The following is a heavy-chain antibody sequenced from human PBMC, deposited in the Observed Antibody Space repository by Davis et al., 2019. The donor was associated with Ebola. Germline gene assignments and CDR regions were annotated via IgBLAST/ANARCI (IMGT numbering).Heavy chain of an antibody. CDR2: IRYDGSNK. V-gene: IGHV3-30*02. CDR1: GFTFSSYA. J-gene: IGHJ4*02. CDR3: AKDLEHYGSGSYDY. Sequence: GESLKISCAASGFTFSSYAMSWVRQAPGKGLEWVAFIRYDGSNKYYADSVKGRFTISRDNSKNTLYLQMNSLRAEDTAVYYCAKDLEHYGSGSYDYWGQGTLVTVSS. D-gene: IGHD3-10*01.